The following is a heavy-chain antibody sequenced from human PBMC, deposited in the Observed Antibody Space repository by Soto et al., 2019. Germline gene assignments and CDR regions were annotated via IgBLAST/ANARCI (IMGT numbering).Heavy chain of an antibody. CDR2: IKQDGSET. CDR1: GLTFSSYW. D-gene: IGHD3-10*01. Sequence: EVLLVESGGGLVQPGGSLRLSCAASGLTFSSYWMSWVRQAPGKGLEWVANIKQDGSETYYVDSVKGRFTISRDNTKNTLYLQMNSLRAEDTAVYYCANKFFSGSGSYRGWFDPWGQGTLVTVSS. V-gene: IGHV3-7*03. CDR3: ANKFFSGSGSYRGWFDP. J-gene: IGHJ5*02.